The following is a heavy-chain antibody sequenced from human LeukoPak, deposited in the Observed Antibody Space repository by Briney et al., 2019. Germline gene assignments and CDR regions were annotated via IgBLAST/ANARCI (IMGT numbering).Heavy chain of an antibody. CDR1: GYTFTGYY. J-gene: IGHJ4*02. V-gene: IGHV1-2*02. CDR3: ARDTSGSYPCPPNGFDH. Sequence: ASVKVSCKASGYTFTGYYMHWVRQAPGQGLEWMGWINPNSGGTNYAEKFQGRVTMTRDTSISTAYMELSRLRSDDTAVYYCARDTSGSYPCPPNGFDHWGQGTLVTVSS. D-gene: IGHD1-26*01. CDR2: INPNSGGT.